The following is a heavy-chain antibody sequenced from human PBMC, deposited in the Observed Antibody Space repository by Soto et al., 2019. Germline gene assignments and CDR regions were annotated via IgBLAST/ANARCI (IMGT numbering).Heavy chain of an antibody. CDR3: ARVPSGYYIDY. J-gene: IGHJ4*02. D-gene: IGHD3-22*01. CDR1: GGSISSYY. V-gene: IGHV4-59*01. Sequence: PSETLSLTCTVSGGSISSYYWSWIRQPPGKGLEWIGYIYYSGITNYNPSLKSRVTISVDTSKNQFSLKLSSVTAADTAVYYCARVPSGYYIDYWGQGTLVTVSS. CDR2: IYYSGIT.